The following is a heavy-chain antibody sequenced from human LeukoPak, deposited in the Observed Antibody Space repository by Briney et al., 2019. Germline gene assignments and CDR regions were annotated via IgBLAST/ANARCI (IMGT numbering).Heavy chain of an antibody. CDR1: GYTFTSYG. J-gene: IGHJ3*02. Sequence: ASVKVSCKAPGYTFTSYGISWVRQAPGQGLEWMGWISAYNGNTNYAQKLQGRVTMTTDTSTSTAYMELRSLRSDDTAVYYCARDHCSGGSCYDAFDIWGQGTMVTVSS. V-gene: IGHV1-18*04. CDR2: ISAYNGNT. D-gene: IGHD2-15*01. CDR3: ARDHCSGGSCYDAFDI.